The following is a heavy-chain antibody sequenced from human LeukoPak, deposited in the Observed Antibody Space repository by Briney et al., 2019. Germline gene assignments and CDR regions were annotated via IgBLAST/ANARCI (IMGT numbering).Heavy chain of an antibody. V-gene: IGHV3-21*01. D-gene: IGHD4-23*01. CDR3: VRDEGGGNRFEH. CDR1: GFTFSSYS. J-gene: IGHJ5*02. CDR2: ISSSSSYI. Sequence: GGSLRLSCAASGFTFSSYSMNWVRQAPGKWLEWVSSISSSSSYIYYADSVKGRFTISRDNAKNSLYLQMNSLRAEDTAVYYCVRDEGGGNRFEHWGQGTLVTVSS.